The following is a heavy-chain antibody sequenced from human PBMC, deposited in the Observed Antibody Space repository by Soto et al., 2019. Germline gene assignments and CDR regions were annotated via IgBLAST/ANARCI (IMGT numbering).Heavy chain of an antibody. J-gene: IGHJ4*02. Sequence: SETLSLTCTVSGGSISSYYWSWIRQPPGKGLEWIGYIYYSGSINYNPSLKSRVTISVDTSKNQFSLKLSSVTAADTAVYYCARHARSSSRYDYWGQGTLVTVSS. V-gene: IGHV4-59*08. D-gene: IGHD6-13*01. CDR3: ARHARSSSRYDY. CDR2: IYYSGSI. CDR1: GGSISSYY.